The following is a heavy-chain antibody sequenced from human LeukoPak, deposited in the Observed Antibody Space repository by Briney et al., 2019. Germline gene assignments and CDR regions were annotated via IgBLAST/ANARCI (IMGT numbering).Heavy chain of an antibody. J-gene: IGHJ4*02. CDR3: ARFATGGLYYFDY. Sequence: SGTLSLTCAVSGGFISSGNWWSWVRQPPGKGLEWIGEIYHSGSTKYNPSLKSRVTISVDKSKNQFSLKLISVTAADTAVYYCARFATGGLYYFDYWGQGTLVIVSS. CDR2: IYHSGST. D-gene: IGHD6-19*01. CDR1: GGFISSGNW. V-gene: IGHV4-4*02.